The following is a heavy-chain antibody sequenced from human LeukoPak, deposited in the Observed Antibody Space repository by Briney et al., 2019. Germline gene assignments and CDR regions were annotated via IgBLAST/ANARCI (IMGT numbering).Heavy chain of an antibody. D-gene: IGHD3-16*01. CDR3: ARGGYVTPGKLRMTTFPY. Sequence: SETLSLTCAVYGGSFSGYYWSWIRQPPGKGLEWIGEINHSGSTNYNPSLKSRVTISVDTSKNQFSLKLSSVTAADTAVYYCARGGYVTPGKLRMTTFPYWGQGTLVTVSS. CDR2: INHSGST. CDR1: GGSFSGYY. V-gene: IGHV4-34*01. J-gene: IGHJ4*02.